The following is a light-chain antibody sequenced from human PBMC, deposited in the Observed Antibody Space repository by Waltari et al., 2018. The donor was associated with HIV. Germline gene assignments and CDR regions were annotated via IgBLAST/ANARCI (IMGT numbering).Light chain of an antibody. CDR1: SSDVGGYNY. CDR2: EVS. CDR3: SSYTNSSTPVV. V-gene: IGLV2-14*01. Sequence: QSALAQPASVSGSPGQSITISCTGTSSDVGGYNYVSWYQHHPGKVPKLIVYEVSNRPSGVSNRFSGSKSGNTASLTISGLQAEDEADYYCSSYTNSSTPVVFGGGTALTVL. J-gene: IGLJ2*01.